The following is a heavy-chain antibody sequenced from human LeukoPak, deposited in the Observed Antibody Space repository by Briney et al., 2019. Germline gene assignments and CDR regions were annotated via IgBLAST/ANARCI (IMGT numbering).Heavy chain of an antibody. CDR3: AREQRYFDWLLPNHFDY. J-gene: IGHJ4*02. CDR2: ISAYNGNT. V-gene: IGHV1-18*01. CDR1: GYTFTNYG. Sequence: ASVKVSCKASGYTFTNYGISWVRQAPGQGLEWMGWISAYNGNTNYAQKLQGRVTMTTDTSTSTAYMELRSLRSDDTAVYYCAREQRYFDWLLPNHFDYWGQGTLVTVSS. D-gene: IGHD3-9*01.